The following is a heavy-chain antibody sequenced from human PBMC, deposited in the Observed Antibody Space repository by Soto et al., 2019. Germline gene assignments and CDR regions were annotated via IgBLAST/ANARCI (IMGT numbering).Heavy chain of an antibody. D-gene: IGHD5-12*01. CDR1: GFTFSRYW. V-gene: IGHV3-74*01. Sequence: GGSLRLSCAASGFTFSRYWMHWVRQAPGKGLVWVSRINSDGSSTSYADSVKGRFTISRDNAKNTLYLQMNSLRAEDTAVYYCVRGNGGYDLYYFDYWGQGTLVTVSS. J-gene: IGHJ4*02. CDR2: INSDGSST. CDR3: VRGNGGYDLYYFDY.